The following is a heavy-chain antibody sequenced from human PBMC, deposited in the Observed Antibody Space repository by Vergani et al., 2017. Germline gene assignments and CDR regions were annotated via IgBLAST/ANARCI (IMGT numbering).Heavy chain of an antibody. V-gene: IGHV4-39*01. CDR1: GGSISSSSYY. J-gene: IGHJ5*02. D-gene: IGHD3-10*01. CDR3: ASEDSGSYYPS. CDR2: IYYSGST. Sequence: QLQLQESGPGLVKPSETLSLTCTVSGGSISSSSYYWGWIRQPPGKGLEWIGSIYYSGSTYYNPSLKSRVTISVDTSKNQFSLKLSSVTAADTAVYYCASEDSGSYYPSWGQGTLVTVSS.